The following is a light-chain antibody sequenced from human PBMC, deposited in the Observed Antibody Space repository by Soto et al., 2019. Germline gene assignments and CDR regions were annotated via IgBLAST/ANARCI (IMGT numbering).Light chain of an antibody. V-gene: IGKV3-15*01. CDR2: DIS. CDR1: QTVSRN. Sequence: DIVMTQSPLCLPGTPVEPASISCRASQTVSRNLAWSQQRPGQAPRLLIYDISNRATGVQARFSGSGSETEFTLTIRSLQSEDFAVYFCQQYNNWPSFGQGNRLEIK. J-gene: IGKJ5*01. CDR3: QQYNNWPS.